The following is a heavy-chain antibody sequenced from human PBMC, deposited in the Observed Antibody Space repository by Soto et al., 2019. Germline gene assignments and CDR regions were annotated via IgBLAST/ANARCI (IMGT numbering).Heavy chain of an antibody. D-gene: IGHD5-18*01. V-gene: IGHV4-30-4*01. Sequence: PSETLSLTCTVSGGSISSGDYYWSWIRQPPGKGLEWIGYIYYSGSTYYNPSLKSRVTISVDTSKNQFSLKLSSVTAADTAVYYCAREEVADTAMAHNWFDPWGQGTLVTVSS. CDR3: AREEVADTAMAHNWFDP. CDR1: GGSISSGDYY. J-gene: IGHJ5*02. CDR2: IYYSGST.